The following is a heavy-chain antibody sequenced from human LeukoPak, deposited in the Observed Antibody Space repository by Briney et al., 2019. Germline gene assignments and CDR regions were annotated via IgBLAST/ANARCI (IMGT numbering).Heavy chain of an antibody. V-gene: IGHV1-8*01. CDR2: MNPNSGNT. D-gene: IGHD6-13*01. CDR1: GYTFTSYD. J-gene: IGHJ4*02. CDR3: ATSRSAAAGTWTNFDY. Sequence: ASVKVSCKASGYTFTSYDINWVRQATGQGLEWMGWMNPNSGNTGYAQKFQGRVTMTRNTSISTGYMELSSLRSEDTAVYYCATSRSAAAGTWTNFDYWGQGALVIVSS.